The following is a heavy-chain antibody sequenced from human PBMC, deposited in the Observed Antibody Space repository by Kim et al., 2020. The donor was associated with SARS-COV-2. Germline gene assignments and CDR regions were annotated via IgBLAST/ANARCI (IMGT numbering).Heavy chain of an antibody. V-gene: IGHV1-24*01. CDR1: GYTLTELS. CDR2: FDPEDGET. J-gene: IGHJ4*02. D-gene: IGHD5-18*01. CDR3: ATVDTAMANFDY. Sequence: ASVKVSCKVSGYTLTELSMHWVRQAPGKGLEWMGGFDPEDGETIYAQKFQGRVTMTEDTSTDTAYMELSSLRSEDTAVYYCATVDTAMANFDYWGQGTLVTVSS.